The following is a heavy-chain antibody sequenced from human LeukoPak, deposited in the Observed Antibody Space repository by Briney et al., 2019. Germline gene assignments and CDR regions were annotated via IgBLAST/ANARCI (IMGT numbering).Heavy chain of an antibody. CDR2: IFYVVSH. CDR3: ASGAYSYYYIDV. V-gene: IGHV4-59*01. CDR1: AGSITSYY. D-gene: IGHD4-11*01. Sequence: SESLSLTCSVDAGSITSYYCGSVRQPGGNWMGWNQYIFYVVSHTSNPSRRGRVPISEATPKNQFSFKLSSVTAAARALFSCASGAYSYYYIDVWGKGNPVT. J-gene: IGHJ6*03.